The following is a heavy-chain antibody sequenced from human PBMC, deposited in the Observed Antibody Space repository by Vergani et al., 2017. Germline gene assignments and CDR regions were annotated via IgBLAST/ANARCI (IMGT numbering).Heavy chain of an antibody. CDR3: ARGGLARYYDFWSGQGWFDP. V-gene: IGHV4-34*02. Sequence: QVQLEQWGAGLLKTSETLSLTCAVYGGSFSSYYWTWIRQPPGKGLEWIGEVSHSGSTNYNPSLKSRVTISVDTSTNQFSLKLNSVTAADTAVYYCARGGLARYYDFWSGQGWFDPWGQGTLVTVSS. J-gene: IGHJ5*02. CDR1: GGSFSSYY. D-gene: IGHD3-3*01. CDR2: VSHSGST.